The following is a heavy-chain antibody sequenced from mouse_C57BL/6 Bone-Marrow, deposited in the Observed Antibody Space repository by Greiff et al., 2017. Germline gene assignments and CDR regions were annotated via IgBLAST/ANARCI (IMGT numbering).Heavy chain of an antibody. Sequence: QVQLQQSGAELARPGASVKLSCKASGYTFTSYGISWVKQRTGQGLEWIGEIYPRSGNTYYNEKFKGKATLTADKSSSTADMELRSLTSEDSAVYVCASPPYYGSSYRGFAYWGQGTLVTVSA. CDR1: GYTFTSYG. D-gene: IGHD1-1*01. CDR3: ASPPYYGSSYRGFAY. CDR2: IYPRSGNT. V-gene: IGHV1-81*01. J-gene: IGHJ3*01.